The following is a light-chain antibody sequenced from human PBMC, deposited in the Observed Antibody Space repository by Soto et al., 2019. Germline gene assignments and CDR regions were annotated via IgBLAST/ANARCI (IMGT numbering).Light chain of an antibody. CDR2: EVS. V-gene: IGLV2-14*01. CDR1: SSDVGGYNY. J-gene: IGLJ2*01. CDR3: TSYTNINYVI. Sequence: QSALTQPPSASGSPGQSVTISCTGTSSDVGGYNYVSWYQHHPGKAPRLLIYEVSSRPSGVANRFSASKSGNTASLTISGLQAEDEADYYCTSYTNINYVIFGGGTKLTVL.